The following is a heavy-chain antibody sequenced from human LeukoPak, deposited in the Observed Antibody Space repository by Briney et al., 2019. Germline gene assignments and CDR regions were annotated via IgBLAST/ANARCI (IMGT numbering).Heavy chain of an antibody. Sequence: SETLSLTCTVTDGSISDWYWSWIRQSPGKGLEWIAHFYYSGTSRYNPSLKSRVTVSGDTSKNQFSLKLTSVTAADTAVYYCARHYYGDVYYFDFWGQGTLVTVSS. V-gene: IGHV4-59*08. CDR2: FYYSGTS. CDR1: DGSISDWY. D-gene: IGHD4-17*01. J-gene: IGHJ4*02. CDR3: ARHYYGDVYYFDF.